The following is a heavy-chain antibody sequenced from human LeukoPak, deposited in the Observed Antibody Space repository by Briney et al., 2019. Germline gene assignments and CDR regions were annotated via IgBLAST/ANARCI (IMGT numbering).Heavy chain of an antibody. CDR2: IYYSGST. Sequence: PSETLSLTCTVSGGSISSSSYYWGWIRQPPGKGLEWIGSIYYSGSTYYNPSLKSRVTISVDTSKNQFSLKLSSVTAADTAVYYCASRQVSGRSYYFDFWGQGTLVTVSS. CDR1: GGSISSSSYY. CDR3: ASRQVSGRSYYFDF. V-gene: IGHV4-39*01. D-gene: IGHD1-26*01. J-gene: IGHJ4*02.